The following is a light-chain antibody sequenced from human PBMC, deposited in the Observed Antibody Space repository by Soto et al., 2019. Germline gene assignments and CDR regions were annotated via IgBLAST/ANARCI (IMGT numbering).Light chain of an antibody. CDR2: DAS. V-gene: IGKV1-33*01. Sequence: DIRMTQSPSSLSSSVGGIFTITCQASQNINNYLNWYQQKPGRAPKLLIYDASNLEAGVPSRFRGSGSGTDFTFTISRLQPEDIATYYCQQYENLPTFGQGTRLEIK. CDR1: QNINNY. J-gene: IGKJ5*01. CDR3: QQYENLPT.